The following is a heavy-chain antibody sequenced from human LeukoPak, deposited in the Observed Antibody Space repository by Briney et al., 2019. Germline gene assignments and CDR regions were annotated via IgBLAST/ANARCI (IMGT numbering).Heavy chain of an antibody. J-gene: IGHJ6*01. CDR3: ARVGWEWLDGEYFYGMVV. CDR2: INNRSNTI. D-gene: IGHD6-19*01. CDR1: LFSFRSYI. Sequence: RVGSLRLSPAPSLFSFRSYIMNWVPPAPGEGLGRVSYINNRSNTICCAGSVTGRFSIARNNAKKSLYLQMNSLRDEDTAVYDCARVGWEWLDGEYFYGMVVWGQGATVAVS. V-gene: IGHV3-48*02.